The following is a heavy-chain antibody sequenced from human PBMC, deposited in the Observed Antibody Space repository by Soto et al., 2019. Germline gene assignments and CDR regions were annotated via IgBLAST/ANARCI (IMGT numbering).Heavy chain of an antibody. Sequence: SETLSLTXTVSGGSISSYYWSWIRQPPGKGLEWIGYIYYSGSTNYNPSLKSRVTISVDTSKNQFSLKLSSVTAADTAVYYCARSGIAAAGIYYYYYMDVWGKGTTVTVSS. CDR2: IYYSGST. V-gene: IGHV4-59*01. J-gene: IGHJ6*03. D-gene: IGHD6-13*01. CDR1: GGSISSYY. CDR3: ARSGIAAAGIYYYYYMDV.